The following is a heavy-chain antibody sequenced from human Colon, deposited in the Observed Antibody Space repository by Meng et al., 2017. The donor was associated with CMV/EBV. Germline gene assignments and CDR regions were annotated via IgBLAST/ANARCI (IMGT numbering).Heavy chain of an antibody. Sequence: GSLRLSCVGSGFTFSSYALSWVRQAPGKELEWVSTVSGSSITTYYADSVKSRSTISRDNYNDILSLEMNSLRAEDTALYYCVKDHKDWGHGTLVTVSS. CDR1: GFTFSSYA. J-gene: IGHJ4*01. CDR2: VSGSSITT. CDR3: VKDHKD. V-gene: IGHV3-23*01.